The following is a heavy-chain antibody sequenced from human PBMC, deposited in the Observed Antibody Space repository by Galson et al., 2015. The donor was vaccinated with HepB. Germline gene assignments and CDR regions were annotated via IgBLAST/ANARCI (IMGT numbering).Heavy chain of an antibody. Sequence: SLRLSCAASGFTFSSYAMSWVRQAPGKGLEWVSSISGSGSTTYYGDSVKGRFTLSSDNSKNTLYLQMNSLRADDTAVYYCAKGRSPSYYDILTVFDYWGQGTLVTGSS. CDR3: AKGRSPSYYDILTVFDY. V-gene: IGHV3-23*01. D-gene: IGHD3-9*01. J-gene: IGHJ4*02. CDR2: ISGSGSTT. CDR1: GFTFSSYA.